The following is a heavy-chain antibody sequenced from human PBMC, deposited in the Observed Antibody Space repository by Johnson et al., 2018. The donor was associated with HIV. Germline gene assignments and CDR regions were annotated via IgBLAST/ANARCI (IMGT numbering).Heavy chain of an antibody. CDR2: ISYDGSHK. CDR1: GFTFSSYP. D-gene: IGHD6-6*01. J-gene: IGHJ3*02. V-gene: IGHV3-30*14. CDR3: ANLEYNSTDAFDI. Sequence: QVQLVESGGGVVQPGRSLRLSCAASGFTFSSYPMHWVRQAPGKGLEWVAVISYDGSHKYYGDSVQGRFTVSRENARNSLYLQMNSLRAEDTAVYYCANLEYNSTDAFDIWGQGTLVTVSS.